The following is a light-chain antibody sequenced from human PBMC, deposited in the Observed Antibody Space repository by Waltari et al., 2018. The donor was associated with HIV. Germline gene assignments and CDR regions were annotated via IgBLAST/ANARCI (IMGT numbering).Light chain of an antibody. J-gene: IGKJ2*01. V-gene: IGKV2-28*01. Sequence: DIVMTQSPLSLPVTPGEPASISCRSSQSLLHSSGYEYLDWYLQKPGQSPQLLIYLSSNRAFGVPDRFSGIGSGTDFTLKISRVEAEDVGVYYCMQALETPPTFGQGTKLEIK. CDR2: LSS. CDR3: MQALETPPT. CDR1: QSLLHSSGYEY.